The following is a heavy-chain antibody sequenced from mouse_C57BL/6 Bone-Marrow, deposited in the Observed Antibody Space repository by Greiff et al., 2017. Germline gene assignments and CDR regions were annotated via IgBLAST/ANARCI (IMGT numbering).Heavy chain of an antibody. CDR1: GFTFNTYA. V-gene: IGHV10-3*01. D-gene: IGHD1-1*01. Sequence: EVKLMESGGGLVQPKGSLKLSCAASGFTFNTYAMHWVRQAPGKGLEWVASISSKSSNYSTYYAVSVQFSFSISRDDSQSMLYLQMNNLITEDTAMYYCVRGWSTTVVNAMDYWGQGTSVTVSS. CDR3: VRGWSTTVVNAMDY. J-gene: IGHJ4*01. CDR2: ISSKSSNYST.